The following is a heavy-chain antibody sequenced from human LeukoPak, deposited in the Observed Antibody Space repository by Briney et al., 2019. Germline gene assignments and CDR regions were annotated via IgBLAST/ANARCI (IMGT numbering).Heavy chain of an antibody. D-gene: IGHD3-10*01. CDR3: ARVRSMVRGLMDYYYMDV. CDR1: GFTFDDYA. CDR2: INWNGVST. V-gene: IGHV3-20*04. Sequence: GGSLRLSCAASGFTFDDYAMSWVRQPPGKGLEWVSGINWNGVSTSYANSVKGRFTISRDNAKNSLYLQMNSLRAEDTGLYYYARVRSMVRGLMDYYYMDVWGKGTTVTVSS. J-gene: IGHJ6*03.